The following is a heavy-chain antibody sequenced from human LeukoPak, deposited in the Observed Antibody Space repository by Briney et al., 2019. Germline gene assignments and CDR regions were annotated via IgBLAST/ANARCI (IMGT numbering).Heavy chain of an antibody. V-gene: IGHV1-18*01. Sequence: ASVKVSCKASGYTFTSYGISWVRQAPGQGLEWMGWISAYNGNTNYAQKLQGRVTMTTDTSTSTAYMELRSLRSDDTAVYYCAREAVRGPNYYYYHGMDVWGQGTTVTVSS. CDR1: GYTFTSYG. D-gene: IGHD3-10*01. J-gene: IGHJ6*02. CDR2: ISAYNGNT. CDR3: AREAVRGPNYYYYHGMDV.